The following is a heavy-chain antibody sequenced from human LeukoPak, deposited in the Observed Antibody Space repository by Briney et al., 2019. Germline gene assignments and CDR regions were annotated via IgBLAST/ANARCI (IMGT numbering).Heavy chain of an antibody. CDR1: GYTFTSYG. CDR2: ISAYNGNT. J-gene: IGHJ6*02. CDR3: ARDYRSIAAAGTVQYYYYYGMDV. D-gene: IGHD6-13*01. V-gene: IGHV1-18*01. Sequence: GASVTVSCMASGYTFTSYGISWVRQAPGQGLEWMGWISAYNGNTNYAQKLQGRVTMTTDTSTSTAYMELRSLRSDDTAVYYCARDYRSIAAAGTVQYYYYYGMDVWGQGTTVTVSS.